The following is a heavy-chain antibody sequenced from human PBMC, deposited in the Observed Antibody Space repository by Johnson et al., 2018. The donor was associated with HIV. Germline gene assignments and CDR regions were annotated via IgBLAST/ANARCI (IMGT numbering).Heavy chain of an antibody. CDR3: ARVTGRRLPTGGAFDI. Sequence: VQLVESGGGLIQPGGSLRLSCAASGFTVSSNYMSWVRQGPYVDSVKGRFTISRDNAKNSLYLQMNSLRAEDTAVYYCARVTGRRLPTGGAFDIWGQGTMVTVSS. J-gene: IGHJ3*02. D-gene: IGHD4-11*01. V-gene: IGHV3-66*03. CDR1: GFTVSSNY.